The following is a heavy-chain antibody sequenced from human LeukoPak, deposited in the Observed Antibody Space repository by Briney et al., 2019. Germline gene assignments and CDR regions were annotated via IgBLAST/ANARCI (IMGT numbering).Heavy chain of an antibody. Sequence: PGGSLRLSCAASGFTFSSYGMSWVRQAPGKGLEWVSAISGSGGSTYYADSVKGRFTISRDNSKNTLYLQMNSLRAEDTAVYYRAKEGSDYYDSSGYTPLDYWGQGTLVTVSS. CDR3: AKEGSDYYDSSGYTPLDY. J-gene: IGHJ4*02. CDR1: GFTFSSYG. V-gene: IGHV3-23*01. CDR2: ISGSGGST. D-gene: IGHD3-22*01.